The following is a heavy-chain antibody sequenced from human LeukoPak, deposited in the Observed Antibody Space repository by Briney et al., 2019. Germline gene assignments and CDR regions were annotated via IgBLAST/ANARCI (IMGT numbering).Heavy chain of an antibody. CDR1: GFTFSSYW. V-gene: IGHV3-7*01. Sequence: GGSLRLSCAASGFTFSSYWMGWVRQAPGKGLEWVANIKQDGSEKYYVDSVKGRFTISRDDAKNSLYLQVNSLRAEDTAVYYCARVYHSSSGRAIDYWGQGTLVTVSS. CDR3: ARVYHSSSGRAIDY. D-gene: IGHD6-6*01. CDR2: IKQDGSEK. J-gene: IGHJ4*02.